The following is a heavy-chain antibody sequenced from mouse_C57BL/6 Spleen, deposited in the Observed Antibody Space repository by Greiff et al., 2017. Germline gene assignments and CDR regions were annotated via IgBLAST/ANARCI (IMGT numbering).Heavy chain of an antibody. J-gene: IGHJ3*01. CDR2: ISDGGSYT. CDR3: ARGENFVAY. Sequence: EVKLVESGGGLVKPGGSLKLSCAASGFTFSSYAMSWVRQTPEKRLEWVATISDGGSYTYYPDNVKGRFTLSRDNAKNNRYLQRSKLKSEDTAMYYCARGENFVAYWGQGTLGTVSA. V-gene: IGHV5-4*03. CDR1: GFTFSSYA.